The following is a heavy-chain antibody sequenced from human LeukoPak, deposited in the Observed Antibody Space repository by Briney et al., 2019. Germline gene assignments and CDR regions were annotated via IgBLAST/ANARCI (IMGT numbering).Heavy chain of an antibody. Sequence: SGGSLRLSCVASGFTFSSYGMHWVRQAPGKGLEWMAFIRYDGSNKYYADSVKGRFTISRDNSKNTLYLQMNSLRAEDTAVYYCAKDRNPYYDFWSGYYGDYWGQGTLVAVSS. V-gene: IGHV3-30*02. CDR3: AKDRNPYYDFWSGYYGDY. CDR2: IRYDGSNK. D-gene: IGHD3-3*01. CDR1: GFTFSSYG. J-gene: IGHJ4*02.